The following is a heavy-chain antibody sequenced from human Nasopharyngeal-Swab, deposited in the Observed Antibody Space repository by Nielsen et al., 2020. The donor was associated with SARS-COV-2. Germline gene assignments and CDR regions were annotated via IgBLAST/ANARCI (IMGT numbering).Heavy chain of an antibody. CDR3: ARGGSGSYPFGD. CDR2: IKEDGSET. Sequence: GESLKISCAASGFTFGRFWMTWVRQAPGKGLEWVANIKEDGSETNYVESVKGRFTISRDNAKNSLYLQMNSLRAEDTAVYYCARGGSGSYPFGDWGQGTLVTVSS. V-gene: IGHV3-7*01. CDR1: GFTFGRFW. D-gene: IGHD1-26*01. J-gene: IGHJ4*02.